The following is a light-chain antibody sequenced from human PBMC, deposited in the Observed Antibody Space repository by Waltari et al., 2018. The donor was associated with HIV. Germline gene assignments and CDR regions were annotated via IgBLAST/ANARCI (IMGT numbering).Light chain of an antibody. CDR2: EVS. CDR1: SRDVGGSNY. V-gene: IGLV2-14*01. CDR3: SSYTSSSVL. J-gene: IGLJ2*01. Sequence: QSALTQPAPVSGPPGQSITMPCTGTSRDVGGSNYGSWFPQHPGKAPKLMIYEVSNRPSGVSNRFSGSKSGNTASLTISGLQAEDEADYYCSSYTSSSVLFGGGTKVTVL.